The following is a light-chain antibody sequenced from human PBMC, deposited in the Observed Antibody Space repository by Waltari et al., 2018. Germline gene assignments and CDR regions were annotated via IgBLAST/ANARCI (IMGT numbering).Light chain of an antibody. J-gene: IGLJ2*01. CDR3: SSYTSSSTVV. Sequence: QSALTQPASVSGSPGQSITISCTGTSSDVGGYNSVSWYQQHPGKAPKLRIYEVSNRPSGVSNRFAGSKSGNTASLTISELQAEDEADYFCSSYTSSSTVVFGGGTKLTVL. CDR1: SSDVGGYNS. V-gene: IGLV2-14*01. CDR2: EVS.